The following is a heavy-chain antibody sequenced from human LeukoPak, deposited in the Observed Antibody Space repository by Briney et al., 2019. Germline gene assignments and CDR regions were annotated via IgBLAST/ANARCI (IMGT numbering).Heavy chain of an antibody. CDR1: GYTFTRYD. CDR2: MNPNSGNT. Sequence: ASVKVSCKASGYTFTRYDINWVRQATGQGLEWMGWMNPNSGNTGYAQKFQGRVTITRNTSISTAYMELSSLRSEDTAVYYCARGRSGYEQSYYYYYMDVWGKGTTVTVSS. D-gene: IGHD5-12*01. V-gene: IGHV1-8*03. CDR3: ARGRSGYEQSYYYYYMDV. J-gene: IGHJ6*03.